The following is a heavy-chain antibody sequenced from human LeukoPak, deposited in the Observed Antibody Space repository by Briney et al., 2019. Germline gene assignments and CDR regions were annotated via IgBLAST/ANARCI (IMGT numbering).Heavy chain of an antibody. Sequence: GGSLRLSRTVSGSTFNSHSMNWVRQAPGKGLEWISYISSRGSAVYSAVSVKGRFTISRDNANNSLFLQMNSLRDEDTAVYYCARVVLGYCSGGSCPGGYYYYMDVWGKGTSVTVSS. V-gene: IGHV3-48*02. CDR1: GSTFNSHS. CDR3: ARVVLGYCSGGSCPGGYYYYMDV. CDR2: ISSRGSAV. D-gene: IGHD2-15*01. J-gene: IGHJ6*03.